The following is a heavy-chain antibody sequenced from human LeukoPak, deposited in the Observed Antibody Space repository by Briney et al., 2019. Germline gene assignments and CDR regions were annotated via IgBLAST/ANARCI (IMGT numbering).Heavy chain of an antibody. CDR2: ISGSGGST. CDR1: GFTFSSYA. Sequence: GGSLRLSCAASGFTFSSYAMSWVRQAPGKGLEWVSAISGSGGSTYYADSVKGRFTISRDNSKNTLYLQMNSLRAEDTAVYYCAKDRAHPRVVPAAIADYWGQGTLVTVSS. CDR3: AKDRAHPRVVPAAIADY. V-gene: IGHV3-23*01. J-gene: IGHJ4*02. D-gene: IGHD2-2*02.